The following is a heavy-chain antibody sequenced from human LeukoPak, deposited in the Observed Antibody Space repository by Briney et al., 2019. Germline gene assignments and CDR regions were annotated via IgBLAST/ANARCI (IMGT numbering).Heavy chain of an antibody. CDR1: GGSISSGGYY. V-gene: IGHV4-31*03. J-gene: IGHJ4*02. Sequence: PSETLSLTCTVSGGSISSGGYYWSWIRQHPGKGLEWIGYIYYSGSTYYNPSLKSRVTISVDRSKNQFSLKLSSVTAADTAVYYCARGRSSRYDSYYFDYWGQGTLVTVSS. D-gene: IGHD5-12*01. CDR3: ARGRSSRYDSYYFDY. CDR2: IYYSGST.